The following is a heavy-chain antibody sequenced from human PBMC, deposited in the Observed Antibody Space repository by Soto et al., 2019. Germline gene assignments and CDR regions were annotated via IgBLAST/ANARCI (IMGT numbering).Heavy chain of an antibody. Sequence: EVQLLESGGGLVQPGGSLRLSCAASGFTFSSYAMSWVRQAPGKGLEWVAAISGSGGSTYYADSVKGRFTISRDNSKNTLYLQMNSLRAEDTAVYYCAPSPRNWNYDFDYWGQGTLVTVSS. J-gene: IGHJ4*02. V-gene: IGHV3-23*01. CDR3: APSPRNWNYDFDY. D-gene: IGHD1-7*01. CDR1: GFTFSSYA. CDR2: ISGSGGST.